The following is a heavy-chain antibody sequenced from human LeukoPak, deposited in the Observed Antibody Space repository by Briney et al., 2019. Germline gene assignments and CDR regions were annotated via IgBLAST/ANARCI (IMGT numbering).Heavy chain of an antibody. V-gene: IGHV1-18*01. D-gene: IGHD3-10*01. Sequence: GASVKVSCKASGYTFTTYGISWGRQAPGQGLVWMAYISFYNGNTNYAQNFQGRVTMTTDTSASTAYMELRSLTSDDTAIYYCVRDLGHGSGSYGDYWGQGTLVTVSS. CDR1: GYTFTTYG. CDR3: VRDLGHGSGSYGDY. CDR2: ISFYNGNT. J-gene: IGHJ4*02.